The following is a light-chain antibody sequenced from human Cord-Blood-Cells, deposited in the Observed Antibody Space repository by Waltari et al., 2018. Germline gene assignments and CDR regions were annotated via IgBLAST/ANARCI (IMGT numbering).Light chain of an antibody. CDR2: DVS. CDR3: CPYAGSYTLV. Sequence: QSALTQPRAVSGSPGRSATIGCTGTSSYVGGYNYDPWHQQHPGKAPQLMIYDVSKRPSGVPHRFSGSKSGNTASLTISGLQAEDDADYYCCPYAGSYTLVFGGGTKLTVL. J-gene: IGLJ2*01. V-gene: IGLV2-11*01. CDR1: SSYVGGYNY.